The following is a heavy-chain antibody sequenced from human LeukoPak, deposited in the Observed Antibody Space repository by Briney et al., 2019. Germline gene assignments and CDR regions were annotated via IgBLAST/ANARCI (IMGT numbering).Heavy chain of an antibody. CDR3: AADGPGTRGAFDI. V-gene: IGHV1-2*02. Sequence: ASVNVSCKASGYTFTGYYMHWVRQAPGQGLEWMGWINPNSGGTNYAQKFQERVTITRDMSTSTAYMELSSLRSEDTAVYYCAADGPGTRGAFDIWGQGTMVTVSS. D-gene: IGHD1-7*01. J-gene: IGHJ3*02. CDR2: INPNSGGT. CDR1: GYTFTGYY.